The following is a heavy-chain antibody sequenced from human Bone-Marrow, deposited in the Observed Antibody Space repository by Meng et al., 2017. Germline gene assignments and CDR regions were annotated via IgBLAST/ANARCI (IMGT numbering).Heavy chain of an antibody. D-gene: IGHD3-9*01. CDR3: ARAGLEPYYDILTGYYNRYYYYYGMDV. V-gene: IGHV1-8*03. CDR1: GYTFTSYD. J-gene: IGHJ6*02. CDR2: MNPNSGNT. Sequence: SVNVSCKASGYTFTSYDINWVRQATGQGLEWMGWMNPNSGNTGYAQKFQGRVTITRNTSISTAYMELSSLRSEDTAVYYCARAGLEPYYDILTGYYNRYYYYYGMDVWGQGTTVTVSS.